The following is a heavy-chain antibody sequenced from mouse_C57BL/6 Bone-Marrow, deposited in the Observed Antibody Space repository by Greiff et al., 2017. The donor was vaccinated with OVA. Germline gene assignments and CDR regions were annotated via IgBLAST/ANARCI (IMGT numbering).Heavy chain of an antibody. CDR3: VSDSSGPAWFAY. Sequence: EVMLVESGGGLVQPKGSLKLSCAASGFTFNTYAMHWVRQAPGKGLEWVARIRSKSSNYATYYADSVKDRFTISRDDSQSMLYLQMNNLKTEDTAMYYCVSDSSGPAWFAYWGQGTLVTVSA. J-gene: IGHJ3*01. V-gene: IGHV10-3*01. D-gene: IGHD3-2*02. CDR2: IRSKSSNYAT. CDR1: GFTFNTYA.